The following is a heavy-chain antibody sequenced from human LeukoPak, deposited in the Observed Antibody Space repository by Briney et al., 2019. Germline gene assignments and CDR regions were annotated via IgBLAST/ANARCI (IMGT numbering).Heavy chain of an antibody. D-gene: IGHD1-14*01. CDR1: GFTFSSYS. CDR2: ISSSNNYI. CDR3: ARESLYSEHVAY. V-gene: IGHV3-21*01. J-gene: IGHJ4*02. Sequence: PGGSLRLSCAASGFTFSSYSMNWVRQAPRKGLEWVSSISSSNNYIYYADSVKGRFTISRDNAKNSLSLQMNSLRAEDTAVYYFARESLYSEHVAYWGPGPLVPVSS.